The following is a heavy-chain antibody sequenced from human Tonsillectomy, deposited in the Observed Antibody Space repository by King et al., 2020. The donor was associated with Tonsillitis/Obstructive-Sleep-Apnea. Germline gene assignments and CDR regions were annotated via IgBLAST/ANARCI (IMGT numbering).Heavy chain of an antibody. CDR2: ISSSGSTI. CDR1: GFPFSSYE. Sequence: VQLVESGGGLVQPGGSLRLSCAASGFPFSSYEMNWVRQAPGKGLEWVSYISSSGSTIYYADSVKGRFTISRDNAKNSLYLQMNSLRAEDTAVYYCARVLMVRGWYFDLWGRGTLVTVSS. V-gene: IGHV3-48*03. J-gene: IGHJ2*01. CDR3: ARVLMVRGWYFDL. D-gene: IGHD2-8*01.